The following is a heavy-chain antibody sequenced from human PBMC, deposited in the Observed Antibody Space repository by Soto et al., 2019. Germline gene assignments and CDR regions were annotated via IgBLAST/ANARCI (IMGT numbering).Heavy chain of an antibody. CDR1: GGTFSSYT. CDR2: IIPILGIA. CDR3: ARVSRSGAAMLLAFDI. J-gene: IGHJ3*02. V-gene: IGHV1-69*02. Sequence: ASVKVSCKASGGTFSSYTISWVRQAPGQGLEWMGRIIPILGIANYAQKFQGRVTITADKSTSTAYMELSSLRSEDTAVYYCARVSRSGAAMLLAFDIWGQGTMVTVSS. D-gene: IGHD5-18*01.